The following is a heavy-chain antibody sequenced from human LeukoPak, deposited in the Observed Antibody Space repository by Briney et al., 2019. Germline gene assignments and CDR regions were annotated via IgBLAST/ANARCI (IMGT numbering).Heavy chain of an antibody. CDR1: GYTFTSYV. CDR2: ISVYNGNT. Sequence: ASEKVSCQASGYTFTSYVISWVRQAPGQGLEWVGWISVYNGNTNYAQQLQGRVTMTTDTSTSTAYMELRSLRSDDTAVYYCARLQAQYCSSTSCYLGGDLYYYYYMDVWGKGTTVTVSS. J-gene: IGHJ6*03. V-gene: IGHV1-18*01. D-gene: IGHD2-2*01. CDR3: ARLQAQYCSSTSCYLGGDLYYYYYMDV.